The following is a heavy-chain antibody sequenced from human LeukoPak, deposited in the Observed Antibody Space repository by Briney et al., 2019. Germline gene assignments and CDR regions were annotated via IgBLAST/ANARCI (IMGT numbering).Heavy chain of an antibody. CDR1: GDPIFSDYF. Sequence: SETLSLTCSVSGDPIFSDYFWGWIRQPPGKGLEWIGEINHSGSTNYNPSLKSRVTISVDTSKNQFSLKLSSVTAADTARGRGVVTAIRIDYWGQGTLVTVSS. CDR3: VVTAIRIDY. V-gene: IGHV4-34*01. J-gene: IGHJ4*02. D-gene: IGHD2-21*02. CDR2: INHSGST.